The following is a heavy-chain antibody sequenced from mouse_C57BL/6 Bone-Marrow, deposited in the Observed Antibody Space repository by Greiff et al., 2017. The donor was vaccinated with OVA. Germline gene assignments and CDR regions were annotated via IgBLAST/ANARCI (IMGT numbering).Heavy chain of an antibody. CDR2: IHPNSGST. CDR1: GYTFTSYW. D-gene: IGHD2-1*01. V-gene: IGHV1-64*01. Sequence: QVQLQQPGAELVKPGASVTLSCKASGYTFTSYWMHWVKQRPGQGLEWIGMIHPNSGSTNYNEKFKSKATLTVDKSSSTAYMQLSTLTSEDSAVYYCAIYPGYFDVWGTGTTVTVSS. CDR3: AIYPGYFDV. J-gene: IGHJ1*03.